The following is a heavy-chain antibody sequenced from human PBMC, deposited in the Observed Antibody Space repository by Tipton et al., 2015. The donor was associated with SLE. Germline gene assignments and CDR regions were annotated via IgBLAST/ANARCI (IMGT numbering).Heavy chain of an antibody. J-gene: IGHJ5*02. CDR2: IYSGGTTT. CDR3: ARAPNWFDP. Sequence: SLRLSCKASGFTFSRYDMSWVRQAPGKGLEWVSVIYSGGTTTYYADSVKGRVAISRDDSKSTLYLQMNSLRAEDTAVYYCARAPNWFDPWGQGTLVTVSS. CDR1: GFTFSRYD. V-gene: IGHV3-23*03.